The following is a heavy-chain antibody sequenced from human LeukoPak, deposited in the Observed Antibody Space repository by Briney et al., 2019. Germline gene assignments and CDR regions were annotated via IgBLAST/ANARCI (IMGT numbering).Heavy chain of an antibody. CDR2: SIPIFGRA. V-gene: IGHV1-69*06. Sequence: PAGKVSCKAAARAFSTYAISWVRHAPGQGLELMGVSIPIFGRANYAKKIQVRVTITADNSTSTAYMELSSLRYEDTAVYYCARDPVPSPGYSYGKFDPWGQGTLVTVSS. CDR1: ARAFSTYA. J-gene: IGHJ5*02. CDR3: ARDPVPSPGYSYGKFDP. D-gene: IGHD5-18*01.